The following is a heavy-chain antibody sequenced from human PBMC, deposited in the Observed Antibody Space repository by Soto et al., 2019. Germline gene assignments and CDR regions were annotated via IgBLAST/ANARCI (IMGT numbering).Heavy chain of an antibody. J-gene: IGHJ6*02. CDR3: ARGSRELLPLGFVSYGMDV. CDR1: GGSISSGGYY. D-gene: IGHD1-7*01. V-gene: IGHV4-31*03. CDR2: IYYSGST. Sequence: QVQLQESGPGLVKPSQTLSLTCTVSGGSISSGGYYWSWIRQHPGKGLEWIGYIYYSGSTYYNPSLKSRVNISVDTSKNQFSLKLSSVTAADTAVYYCARGSRELLPLGFVSYGMDVWGQGTTVTVSS.